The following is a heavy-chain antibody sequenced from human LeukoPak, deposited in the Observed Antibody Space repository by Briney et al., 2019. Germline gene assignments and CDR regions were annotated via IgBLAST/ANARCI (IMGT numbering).Heavy chain of an antibody. CDR1: GGTFSSYA. V-gene: IGHV1-69*05. CDR2: IIPIFGTA. CDR3: ARSSGSDDAFDI. D-gene: IGHD3-22*01. J-gene: IGHJ3*02. Sequence: SVKVSCKASGGTFSSYAISWVRQAPGQGLEWMGRIIPIFGTANYAQKFQGRVTITTDESTSTAYIELSSLRSEDTAVYYCARSSGSDDAFDIWGQGTRVTVSS.